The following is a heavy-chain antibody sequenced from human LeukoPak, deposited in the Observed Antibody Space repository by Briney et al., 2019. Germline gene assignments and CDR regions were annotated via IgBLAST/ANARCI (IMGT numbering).Heavy chain of an antibody. CDR1: GFSFSNYG. CDR3: VRDWDHFDFDS. V-gene: IGHV3-30*03. D-gene: IGHD1-26*01. Sequence: GGSLRLSCAASGFSFSNYGIHWVRQAPGKGLEWVAVISHDGSNRYYADSVKGRFTISRDNAKKYVFLQMKSLRVEDTALYYCVRDWDHFDFDSWGQGTLVTVSS. CDR2: ISHDGSNR. J-gene: IGHJ5*01.